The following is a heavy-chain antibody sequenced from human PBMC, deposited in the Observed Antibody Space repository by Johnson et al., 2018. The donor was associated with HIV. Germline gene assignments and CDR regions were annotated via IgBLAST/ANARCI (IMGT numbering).Heavy chain of an antibody. V-gene: IGHV3-11*04. CDR2: ISSSGSTI. CDR1: GFTFSDYY. CDR3: ARLPSGYSRDDLDI. D-gene: IGHD5-18*01. J-gene: IGHJ3*02. Sequence: QMLLVESGGGVVQPGRSLRLSCAASGFTFSDYYMSWIRQAPGKGLEWVSYISSSGSTIYYADSVKGRFTISRDNAKNSLYLQMNSLRPEDTAVYYCARLPSGYSRDDLDIWGQGTMVTVSS.